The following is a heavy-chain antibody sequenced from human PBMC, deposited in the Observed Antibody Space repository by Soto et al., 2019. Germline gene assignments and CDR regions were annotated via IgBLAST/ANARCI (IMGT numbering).Heavy chain of an antibody. J-gene: IGHJ6*02. CDR3: ARDGPYNYDSSGYYYVDYYYGMDV. Sequence: PGGSLRLSCAASGFTFSSYGMHWVRQAPGKGLEWVAVIWYDGSNKYYADSVKGRFTISRDKSKNTLYLQMNSLRAEDTAVYYCARDGPYNYDSSGYYYVDYYYGMDVWGQGTTVTVSS. D-gene: IGHD3-22*01. CDR2: IWYDGSNK. CDR1: GFTFSSYG. V-gene: IGHV3-33*01.